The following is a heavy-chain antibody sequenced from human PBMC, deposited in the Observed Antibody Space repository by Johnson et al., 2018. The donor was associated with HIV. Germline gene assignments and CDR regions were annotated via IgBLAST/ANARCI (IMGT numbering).Heavy chain of an antibody. Sequence: VQLVESGGGVVQPGGSLRLSCAASGFTVSSNYMSWVRQAPGKGLEWVSVIYSGGSTYYADSVKGRFTISRDNSKNTLYLQMNSLRAEDTAVYYCARGPHEVVVVAATSAFDIWGQGTMVTVSS. CDR1: GFTVSSNY. CDR2: IYSGGST. CDR3: ARGPHEVVVVAATSAFDI. V-gene: IGHV3-66*02. D-gene: IGHD2-15*01. J-gene: IGHJ3*02.